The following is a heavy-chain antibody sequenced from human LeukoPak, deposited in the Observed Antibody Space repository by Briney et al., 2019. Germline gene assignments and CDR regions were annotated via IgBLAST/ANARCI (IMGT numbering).Heavy chain of an antibody. CDR2: INSDGSST. V-gene: IGHV3-74*01. J-gene: IGHJ4*02. CDR3: AKENDCGKGADY. D-gene: IGHD4-23*01. Sequence: GGSLRLSCAASGFTFSSYWMHWVRQAPGKGLVWVSRINSDGSSTSYADSVKGRFTISRDNAKNTLYLQMNSLRAEDTAVYYCAKENDCGKGADYWGQGTLVTVSS. CDR1: GFTFSSYW.